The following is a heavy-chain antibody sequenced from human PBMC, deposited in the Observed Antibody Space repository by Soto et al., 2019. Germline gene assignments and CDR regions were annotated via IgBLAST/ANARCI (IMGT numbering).Heavy chain of an antibody. CDR1: GGSISSGDYY. J-gene: IGHJ4*02. V-gene: IGHV4-30-4*08. D-gene: IGHD3-3*01. Sequence: PSETLSLTCTVSGGSISSGDYYWSWIRQPPGKGLEWIGYIYYSGVTYYSPSLKSRLTISLDTSRTQFSLNLASVTAADTAVYYCARHEVDFGSGQYLFVHWSPGTLVTLSS. CDR2: IYYSGVT. CDR3: ARHEVDFGSGQYLFVH.